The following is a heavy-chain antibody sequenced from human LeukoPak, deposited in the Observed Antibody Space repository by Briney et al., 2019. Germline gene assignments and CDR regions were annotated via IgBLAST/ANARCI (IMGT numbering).Heavy chain of an antibody. V-gene: IGHV1-46*01. D-gene: IGHD3-22*01. CDR2: INPSGGST. CDR3: ARDLYYYDSSGSPSH. Sequence: ASVKVSCKASGYTFTSYYMHWVRQAPGQGLEWMGIINPSGGSTSYAQMFQGRVTMTRDTSTSTVYMELSSLRSEDTAVYYCARDLYYYDSSGSPSHWGQGTLVTVSS. CDR1: GYTFTSYY. J-gene: IGHJ4*02.